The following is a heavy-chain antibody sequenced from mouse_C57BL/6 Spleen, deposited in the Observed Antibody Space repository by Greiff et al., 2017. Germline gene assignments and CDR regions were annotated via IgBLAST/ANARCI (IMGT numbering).Heavy chain of an antibody. J-gene: IGHJ2*01. D-gene: IGHD1-1*01. CDR1: GFNIKDYY. CDR2: IDPEDGET. Sequence: VQLQQSGAELVKPGASVKLSCTASGFNIKDYYMHWVKQRTEQGLEWIGRIDPEDGETKYAPKFPGKATITADTSSNTAYLQLSSLTSEDTAVYYCARSGSSSYFDYWGQGTTLTVSS. V-gene: IGHV14-2*01. CDR3: ARSGSSSYFDY.